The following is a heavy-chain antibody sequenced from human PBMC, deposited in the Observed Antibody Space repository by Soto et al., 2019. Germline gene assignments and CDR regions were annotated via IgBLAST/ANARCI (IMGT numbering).Heavy chain of an antibody. CDR1: GGSVSSGSYY. J-gene: IGHJ6*02. CDR3: ARATGGTLYYYYYGMDV. CDR2: IYYSGST. D-gene: IGHD1-26*01. Sequence: SETLSLTCTVSGGSVSSGSYYWSWIRQPPGKGLEWIGYIYYSGSTNYNPSLKSRVTISVDTSKNQFSLKLSSVTAADTAVYYCARATGGTLYYYYYGMDVWGQGTTVTVSS. V-gene: IGHV4-61*01.